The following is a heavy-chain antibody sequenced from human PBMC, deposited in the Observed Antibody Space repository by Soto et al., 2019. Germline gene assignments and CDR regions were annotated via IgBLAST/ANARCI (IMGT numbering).Heavy chain of an antibody. CDR2: ISAYNGNT. CDR3: ARVYGYYDFWSGYSSNWFDP. Sequence: ASVKVSCKASGYTLTSYGISWVRQAPGQGLEWMGWISAYNGNTNYAQKLQGRVTMTTDTSTSTAYMELRSLRSDDTAVYYCARVYGYYDFWSGYSSNWFDPWGQRTLVTVSS. J-gene: IGHJ5*02. D-gene: IGHD3-3*01. V-gene: IGHV1-18*01. CDR1: GYTLTSYG.